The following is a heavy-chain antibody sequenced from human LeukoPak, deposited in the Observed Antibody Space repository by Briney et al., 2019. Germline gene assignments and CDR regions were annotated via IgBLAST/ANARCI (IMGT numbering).Heavy chain of an antibody. CDR1: GFSFSSYW. D-gene: IGHD1-26*01. J-gene: IGHJ3*02. CDR3: AKYRVGATSWAFDI. Sequence: GGSLRLSCAASGFSFSSYWMHWVRQAPGKGLVWVARIQYDGSTTNYADSVKGRFTISRDNSKNTLYLQMNSLRAEDTAVYYCAKYRVGATSWAFDIWGQGTMVTVSS. V-gene: IGHV3-74*01. CDR2: IQYDGSTT.